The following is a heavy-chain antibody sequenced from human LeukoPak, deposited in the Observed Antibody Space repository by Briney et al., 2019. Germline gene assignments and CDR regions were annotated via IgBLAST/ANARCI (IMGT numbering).Heavy chain of an antibody. CDR1: GYSFTNYW. J-gene: IGHJ4*02. D-gene: IGHD1-26*01. CDR2: IYPGDSDT. V-gene: IGHV5-51*01. CDR3: ARRSGSFQGDYNFDY. Sequence: GESLKISCKSSGYSFTNYWIAWVRQMPGKGLEWMGIIYPGDSDTRYSPSFQGQVTISADRSISTASLQWSSLKASDTAMYYCARRSGSFQGDYNFDYWGQGTLVTVSS.